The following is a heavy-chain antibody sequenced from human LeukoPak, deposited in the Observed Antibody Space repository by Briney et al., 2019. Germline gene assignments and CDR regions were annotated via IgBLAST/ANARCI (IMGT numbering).Heavy chain of an antibody. Sequence: SETLSLTCAVYGGSFSGYYWSWIRQPPGKGLEWIGEINHSGSTNYNPSLKSRVTISVDTSKNQFSLKLSSVTAADTAVYYCARDTRMFDPWGQGTLVTVSS. V-gene: IGHV4-34*01. D-gene: IGHD5-18*01. CDR1: GGSFSGYY. CDR2: INHSGST. J-gene: IGHJ5*02. CDR3: ARDTRMFDP.